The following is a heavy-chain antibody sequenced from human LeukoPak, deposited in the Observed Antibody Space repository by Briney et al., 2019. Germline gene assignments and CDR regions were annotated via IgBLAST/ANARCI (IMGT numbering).Heavy chain of an antibody. Sequence: GRSLRLSCAASGFIFNDYSMNWVRQAPGKGLEWISYIGIDSGNTKYADSVKGRFTISGDNAKSSLYLQMNSLRVEDTAVYYCARDHNYAFDNWGQGTLVTVSS. CDR1: GFIFNDYS. V-gene: IGHV3-48*04. CDR2: IGIDSGNT. D-gene: IGHD4-11*01. CDR3: ARDHNYAFDN. J-gene: IGHJ4*02.